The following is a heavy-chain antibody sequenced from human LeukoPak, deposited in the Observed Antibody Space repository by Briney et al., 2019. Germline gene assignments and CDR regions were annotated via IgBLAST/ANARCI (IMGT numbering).Heavy chain of an antibody. CDR3: ARACRMSSSSSDY. Sequence: PGVSLRLSCAASGFTFSSYGTHWVCQAPGKGLEWVAVIWYDGSNKYYADSVKGRFTITRDNSKNTLYPHMNSLRAEDTAVDYCARACRMSSSSSDYWGQGTLVTVSS. CDR2: IWYDGSNK. CDR1: GFTFSSYG. V-gene: IGHV3-33*01. D-gene: IGHD6-6*01. J-gene: IGHJ4*02.